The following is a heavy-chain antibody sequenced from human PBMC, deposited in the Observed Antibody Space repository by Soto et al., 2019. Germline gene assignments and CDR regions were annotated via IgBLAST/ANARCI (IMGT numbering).Heavy chain of an antibody. V-gene: IGHV3-48*02. J-gene: IGHJ4*02. Sequence: EVQLMESGGGLVQPGGSLILSCASSGFTLSRYNMNCFRKAPGKGLEWASFISGVNSDVFYADSVKGRFTISRDKAKNALYLQMNSLRDEDTAVYYCTRDRPPHNTGWPIFEYWGQGTLVTVSS. CDR3: TRDRPPHNTGWPIFEY. CDR2: ISGVNSDV. CDR1: GFTLSRYN. D-gene: IGHD6-19*01.